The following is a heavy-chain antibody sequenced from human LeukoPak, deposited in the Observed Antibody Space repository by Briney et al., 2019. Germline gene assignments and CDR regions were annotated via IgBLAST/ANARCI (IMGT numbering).Heavy chain of an antibody. CDR2: ISAYNGNT. V-gene: IGHV1-18*01. Sequence: ASVKVSCKASGSTFTSYSISLVRQAPGQGLEWMGWISAYNGNTNYAQKLQGRVTMTTDTSTSTAYMELRSLRSDDTAVYYCARVGYCSGGSCHSAGDAFDIWGQGTMVTVSS. CDR3: ARVGYCSGGSCHSAGDAFDI. D-gene: IGHD2-15*01. J-gene: IGHJ3*02. CDR1: GSTFTSYS.